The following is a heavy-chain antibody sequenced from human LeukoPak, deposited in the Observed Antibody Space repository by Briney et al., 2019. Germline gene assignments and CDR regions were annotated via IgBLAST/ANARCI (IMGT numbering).Heavy chain of an antibody. CDR3: ARVTADYDILTGYYTLGAFDI. J-gene: IGHJ3*02. CDR1: GGSISSGGYY. CDR2: IYYSGST. V-gene: IGHV4-31*03. Sequence: KSSETLSLTCTVSGGSISSGGYYWSWIRQHPGKGLEWIGYIYYSGSTYYNPSLKSRVTISVDTSKNQFSLKLSSVTAADTAVYYCARVTADYDILTGYYTLGAFDIWGQGTMVTVSS. D-gene: IGHD3-9*01.